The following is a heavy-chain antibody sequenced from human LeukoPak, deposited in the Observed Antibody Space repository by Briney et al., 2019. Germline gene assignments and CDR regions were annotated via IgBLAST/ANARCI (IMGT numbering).Heavy chain of an antibody. Sequence: GGSLRLSCAASGFTFSSYSMNWVRQAPGKGLEWVSYISAISSSSTYYADSVKGRFTVSRDNAKNSLYLQMNSLRAEDTAVYYCARDFHRRYYDSSGYNAFDIWGQGTMVTVSS. J-gene: IGHJ3*02. CDR1: GFTFSSYS. CDR2: ISAISSSST. CDR3: ARDFHRRYYDSSGYNAFDI. D-gene: IGHD3-22*01. V-gene: IGHV3-48*04.